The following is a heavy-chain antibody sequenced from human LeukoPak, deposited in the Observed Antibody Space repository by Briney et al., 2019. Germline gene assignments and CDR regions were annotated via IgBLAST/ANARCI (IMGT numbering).Heavy chain of an antibody. D-gene: IGHD2-2*01. J-gene: IGHJ6*02. Sequence: PSETLSLTCTVSGGSISSYYWSWIRQPPGKGLEWIGYTYYSGSTNYNPSLKSRVTISVDTSKDQFSLKLSSVTAADTAVYYCARGHREAYCSSTSCHYYYYYGMDAWGQGTTVTVSS. V-gene: IGHV4-59*01. CDR1: GGSISSYY. CDR3: ARGHREAYCSSTSCHYYYYYGMDA. CDR2: TYYSGST.